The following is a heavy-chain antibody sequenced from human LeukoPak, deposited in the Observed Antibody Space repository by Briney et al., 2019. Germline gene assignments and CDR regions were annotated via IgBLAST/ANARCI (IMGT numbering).Heavy chain of an antibody. J-gene: IGHJ6*03. D-gene: IGHD6-6*01. CDR2: ISWNSGSI. V-gene: IGHV3-9*01. CDR1: GFTFDDYA. CDR3: ARDLEYSTETYYYYYMDV. Sequence: QSGRSLRLSCAASGFTFDDYAMHWVRQAPGKGLEWVSGISWNSGSIGYADSVKGRFTISRDNAKTSLYLQMNSLRAEDTALYYCARDLEYSTETYYYYYMDVWGKGTTVTVSS.